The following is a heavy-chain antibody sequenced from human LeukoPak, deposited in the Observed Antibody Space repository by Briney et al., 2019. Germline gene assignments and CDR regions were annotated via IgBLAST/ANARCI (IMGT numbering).Heavy chain of an antibody. CDR2: ISGSGGST. D-gene: IGHD2-2*01. CDR1: GFTFSSYA. J-gene: IGHJ4*02. V-gene: IGHV3-23*01. CDR3: AKDSQLLFTTGRGYFDY. Sequence: PGGSLRLSCAASGFTFSSYAMGWVRQAPGKGLEWVSAISGSGGSTYYADSVKGRFTISRDNSKNTLYLQMSSLRAEDTAVYYCAKDSQLLFTTGRGYFDYWGQGTLVTVSS.